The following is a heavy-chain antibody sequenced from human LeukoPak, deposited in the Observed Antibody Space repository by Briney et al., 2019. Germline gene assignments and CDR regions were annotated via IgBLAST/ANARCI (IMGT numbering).Heavy chain of an antibody. CDR3: ARALYSSTAEPYNWFDP. V-gene: IGHV4-31*03. J-gene: IGHJ5*02. CDR2: IYYSGST. CDR1: GGSISSGGYY. D-gene: IGHD6-13*01. Sequence: SQTLSLTCTVSGGSISSGGYYWSWIRQHPGKGLEWIRYIYYSGSTYYNPSLKSRVTISVDTSKNQFSLKLSSVTAADTAVYYCARALYSSTAEPYNWFDPWGQGTLVTVSS.